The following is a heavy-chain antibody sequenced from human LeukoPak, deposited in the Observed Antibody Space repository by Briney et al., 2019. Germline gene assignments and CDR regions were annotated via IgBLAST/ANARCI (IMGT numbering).Heavy chain of an antibody. J-gene: IGHJ4*02. D-gene: IGHD2-15*01. CDR2: INPNTGAT. CDR3: ARGSLISCSGGTCYSIDY. V-gene: IGHV1-2*02. Sequence: ASVRVSCKASGYTFSGSYTHWVRQAPGQGLEWMGWINPNTGATNYAQKFQGRVTMTRDTSISTAYMELSGLRYDDTAVYSCARGSLISCSGGTCYSIDYWGQGTLVTVSS. CDR1: GYTFSGSY.